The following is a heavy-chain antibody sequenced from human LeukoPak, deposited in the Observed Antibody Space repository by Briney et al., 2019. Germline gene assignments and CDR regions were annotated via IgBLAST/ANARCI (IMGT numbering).Heavy chain of an antibody. J-gene: IGHJ4*02. D-gene: IGHD6-13*01. Sequence: SETLSLTCTVSGGSISRYYWSWIRQPPGKGLEWIGYIYYSGSTNYNPSLKSRVTISVDTSKNQFSLKLSSVTAADTAVYYCARLGIAAAGAGLDYWGQGTLVTVSS. CDR2: IYYSGST. V-gene: IGHV4-59*08. CDR3: ARLGIAAAGAGLDY. CDR1: GGSISRYY.